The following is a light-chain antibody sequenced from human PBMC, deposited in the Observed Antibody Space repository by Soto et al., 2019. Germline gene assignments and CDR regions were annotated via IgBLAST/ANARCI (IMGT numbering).Light chain of an antibody. J-gene: IGLJ1*01. CDR2: EGS. Sequence: QSALTQPASVSGSPGQSITISCTGTSSDVGSYNLVSWYQQHPGEAPKLIIYEGSKRPSGVSNRFSGSKSGNTASLTISGLQAEDEADYYCCSYAGSGTYVFGTGTKLTVL. CDR1: SSDVGSYNL. CDR3: CSYAGSGTYV. V-gene: IGLV2-23*01.